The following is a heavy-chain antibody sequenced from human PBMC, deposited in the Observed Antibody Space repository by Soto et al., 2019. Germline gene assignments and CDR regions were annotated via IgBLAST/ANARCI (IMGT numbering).Heavy chain of an antibody. CDR1: GFTFDDYG. J-gene: IGHJ4*02. Sequence: EVHLVESGGGLVQPGRSLRLSCAASGFTFDDYGMHWVRQAPGKGLEWVADLSWNSGSIAYADSVKGRFTISRDNAKNSLYLQMNSLRAEDTALYYCAKGDSAGYYSISDFWGQGTLVTVSS. V-gene: IGHV3-9*01. CDR3: AKGDSAGYYSISDF. CDR2: LSWNSGSI. D-gene: IGHD3-22*01.